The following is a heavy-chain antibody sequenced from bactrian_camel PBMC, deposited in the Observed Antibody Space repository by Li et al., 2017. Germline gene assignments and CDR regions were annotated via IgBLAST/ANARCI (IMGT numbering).Heavy chain of an antibody. V-gene: IGHV3S57*01. J-gene: IGHJ7*01. Sequence: QLVESGGGSVQAGGSLRLSCAASGHTSSSYCMAWFRQAPGKEREAVACIDTDGSTYAADSVKGRFSVSQGSSPTTLLLEMNNLKPEDTANYTCAAGHSCLCTAGSTCFSGLGFIYWGKGTQVTVS. CDR1: GHTSSSYC. CDR2: IDTDGST. D-gene: IGHD2*01.